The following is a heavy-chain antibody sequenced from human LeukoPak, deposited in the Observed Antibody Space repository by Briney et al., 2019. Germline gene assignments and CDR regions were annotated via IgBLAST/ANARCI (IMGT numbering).Heavy chain of an antibody. J-gene: IGHJ4*02. CDR1: GFTFSSYS. D-gene: IGHD2/OR15-2a*01. CDR2: ISSTRSPI. CDR3: ATESIPDY. Sequence: PGGSLRLSCAASGFTFSSYSMNWVRQAPGKGLEWVSYISSTRSPIHYADSVKGRFTISRDNAKNSLYLQMNSLRAEDTAAYYCATESIPDYWGQGTLVTVSP. V-gene: IGHV3-48*01.